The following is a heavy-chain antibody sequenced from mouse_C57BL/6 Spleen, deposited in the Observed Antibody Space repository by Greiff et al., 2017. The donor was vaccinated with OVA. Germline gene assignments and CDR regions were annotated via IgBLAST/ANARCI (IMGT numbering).Heavy chain of an antibody. D-gene: IGHD1-1*01. CDR1: GFTFSSYA. Sequence: EVLLVESGEGLVKPGGSLKLSCAASGFTFSSYAMSWVRQTPEKRLEWVAYISSGGDYIYYADTVKGRFTSARDNARNTLYLQMSSLKSEDTAMYYCTKSYGSRGGYAMDYWGQGTSVTVSS. J-gene: IGHJ4*01. V-gene: IGHV5-9-1*02. CDR3: TKSYGSRGGYAMDY. CDR2: ISSGGDYI.